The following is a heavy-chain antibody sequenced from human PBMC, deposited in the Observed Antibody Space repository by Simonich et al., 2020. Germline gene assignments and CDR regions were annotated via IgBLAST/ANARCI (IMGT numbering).Heavy chain of an antibody. D-gene: IGHD6-13*01. V-gene: IGHV4-34*01. Sequence: QVQLQQWGAGLLKPSETLSLTCAVYGGSFSGYYWSWIRQPPGKGREWIGEINHSGRTNYNPSLKSRVNISVDTSKNQFSLKLSSVTAADTAVYYCARGLRVAAAGTAFQHWGQGTLVTVSS. CDR2: INHSGRT. CDR1: GGSFSGYY. J-gene: IGHJ1*01. CDR3: ARGLRVAAAGTAFQH.